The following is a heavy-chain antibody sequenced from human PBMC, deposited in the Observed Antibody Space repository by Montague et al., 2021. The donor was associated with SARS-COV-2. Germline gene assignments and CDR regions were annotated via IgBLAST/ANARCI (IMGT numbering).Heavy chain of an antibody. CDR1: GGSISSSSYY. Sequence: SETLSLTCIVSGGSISSSSYYWGWIRQPPGKGLEWIGSIYYSGSTYYNPSLKSRVTISVDTSKNQFSLKLSSVTAADTAVYYCARRPIGYCSSTSCYADYYYGMDVWGQGTTVTVSS. D-gene: IGHD2-2*01. J-gene: IGHJ6*02. CDR2: IYYSGST. CDR3: ARRPIGYCSSTSCYADYYYGMDV. V-gene: IGHV4-39*01.